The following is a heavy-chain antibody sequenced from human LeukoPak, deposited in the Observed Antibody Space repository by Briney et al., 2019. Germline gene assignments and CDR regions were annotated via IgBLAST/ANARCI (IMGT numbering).Heavy chain of an antibody. CDR1: GFTFSSYW. D-gene: IGHD2-15*01. CDR2: ISNNGSST. Sequence: GGSLRLSCAAPGFTFSSYWMHWVRQSPGKGLVCVSRISNNGSSTGYADSVKGRFTVSRDNAKNTLYLQMNSLRADDTAVYYCASLHDIVVIPDATIDYCGQGTLVTVSS. V-gene: IGHV3-74*01. J-gene: IGHJ4*02. CDR3: ASLHDIVVIPDATIDY.